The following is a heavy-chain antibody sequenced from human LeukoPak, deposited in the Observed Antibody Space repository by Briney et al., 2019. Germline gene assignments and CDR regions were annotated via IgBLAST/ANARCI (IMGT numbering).Heavy chain of an antibody. V-gene: IGHV3-23*01. J-gene: IGHJ5*02. CDR1: GFIFTNYG. D-gene: IGHD6-13*01. Sequence: GGSRRLSCAASGFIFTNYGFSWVRQAPGKGLGWVSGITGSGTNTYYADSVKGRFTISRDNSKNTLYLQMSTLRDEDTAVYYCVKSPGTAAGTWFDPWGQGTLVTVSS. CDR3: VKSPGTAAGTWFDP. CDR2: ITGSGTNT.